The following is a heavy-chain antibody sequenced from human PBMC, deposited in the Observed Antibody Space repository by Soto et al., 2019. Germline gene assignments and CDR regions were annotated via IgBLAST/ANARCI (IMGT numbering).Heavy chain of an antibody. J-gene: IGHJ4*02. D-gene: IGHD2-21*02. CDR1: GFTFSGSA. Sequence: EVQLVESGGGLVQPGGSLKLSCAASGFTFSGSAMHWVRQASGKGLGWVGRIRDKANSYATAYTASVKGRFTISRDDSKNTAYLQMNSLKTEDTVVYYCTRLSCGGDCDFDSWGQGTLVTVSS. CDR2: IRDKANSYAT. CDR3: TRLSCGGDCDFDS. V-gene: IGHV3-73*02.